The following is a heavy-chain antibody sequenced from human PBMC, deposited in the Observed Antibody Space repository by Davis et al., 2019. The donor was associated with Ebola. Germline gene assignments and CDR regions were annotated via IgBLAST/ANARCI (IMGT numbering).Heavy chain of an antibody. D-gene: IGHD3-9*01. J-gene: IGHJ4*02. V-gene: IGHV4-34*01. CDR1: GGSFSGYY. CDR2: INHSGST. Sequence: SQTLSLTCAVYGGSFSGYYWSWIRQPPGKGLEWIGKINHSGSTNYNPSLKSRVIISVDTSKNQFSLKLSSVTAADTAVYYCARGVRRYFDSRNDYWGQRTLVTVSS. CDR3: ARGVRRYFDSRNDY.